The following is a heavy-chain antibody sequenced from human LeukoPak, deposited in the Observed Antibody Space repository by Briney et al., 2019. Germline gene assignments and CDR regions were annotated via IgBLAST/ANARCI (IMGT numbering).Heavy chain of an antibody. V-gene: IGHV1-69*04. D-gene: IGHD1-26*01. CDR2: IIPILGIA. Sequence: ASVKVSCKASGGTFSSYAISWVRQAPGQGLEWMGRIIPILGIANYAQKFQGRVTITADKSTSTAYMELSSLRSEDTAVYYCARHTNPSGSYLSYYYMDVWGKGTTVTVSS. CDR1: GGTFSSYA. CDR3: ARHTNPSGSYLSYYYMDV. J-gene: IGHJ6*03.